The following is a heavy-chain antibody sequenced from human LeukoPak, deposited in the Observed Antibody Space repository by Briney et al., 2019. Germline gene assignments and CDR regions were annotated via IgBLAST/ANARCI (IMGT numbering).Heavy chain of an antibody. Sequence: SGPTLVKPTQPLTLTCTFSGFSLSSSGVGVGWIRQPPGKALEWLALIYWDDDKRYSPSLKSRLTITKDTSKNQVVLTMTNMDPVDTATYYCAHRRGTYYFQYWGQGTLVTVSS. V-gene: IGHV2-5*02. CDR1: GFSLSSSGVG. J-gene: IGHJ4*02. D-gene: IGHD1-26*01. CDR3: AHRRGTYYFQY. CDR2: IYWDDDK.